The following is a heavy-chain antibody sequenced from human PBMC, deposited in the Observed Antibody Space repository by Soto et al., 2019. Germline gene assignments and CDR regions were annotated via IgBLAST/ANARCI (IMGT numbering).Heavy chain of an antibody. Sequence: PGGSLRLSCAASGFTFSSYAMSWVRQAQEKGLEWVSGFSGSGGGTYYADSVKGRFTISRDNSKNTLYLQMKSLRAEDTAVYYCAKGTIETGYYYYYMDVWGKGTTVTVSS. D-gene: IGHD3-10*01. J-gene: IGHJ6*03. CDR2: FSGSGGGT. V-gene: IGHV3-23*01. CDR3: AKGTIETGYYYYYMDV. CDR1: GFTFSSYA.